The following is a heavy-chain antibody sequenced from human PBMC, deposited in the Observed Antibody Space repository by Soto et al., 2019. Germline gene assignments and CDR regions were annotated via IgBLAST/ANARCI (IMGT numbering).Heavy chain of an antibody. CDR3: ARDPPYTYYYDSSGYLRKGLDY. J-gene: IGHJ4*02. V-gene: IGHV3-21*01. Sequence: EGSLRLSCAASGFTFSSYSMNWVRQAPGKGLEWVSSISSSSSYIYYADSVKGRFTISRDNAKNSLYLQMNSLRAEDTAVYYCARDPPYTYYYDSSGYLRKGLDYWGQGTLVTVSS. CDR1: GFTFSSYS. D-gene: IGHD3-22*01. CDR2: ISSSSSYI.